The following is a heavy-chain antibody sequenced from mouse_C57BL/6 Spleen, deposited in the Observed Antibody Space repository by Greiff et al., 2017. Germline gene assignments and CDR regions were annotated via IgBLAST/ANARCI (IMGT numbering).Heavy chain of an antibody. CDR3: ARGDMITTDYFDY. V-gene: IGHV1-80*01. D-gene: IGHD2-4*01. Sequence: QVQLQQSGAELVKPGASVKISCKASGYAFSSYWMNWVKQRPGKGLEWIGQIYPGDGDTNYNGKFKGKATLTADKSSSTAYMQLSSLTSEDSAVYFCARGDMITTDYFDYWGQGTTLTVSS. CDR1: GYAFSSYW. J-gene: IGHJ2*01. CDR2: IYPGDGDT.